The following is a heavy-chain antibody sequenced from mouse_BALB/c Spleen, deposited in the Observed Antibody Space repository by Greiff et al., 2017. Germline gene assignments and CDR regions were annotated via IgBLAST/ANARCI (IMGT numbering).Heavy chain of an antibody. V-gene: IGHV5-12-1*01. CDR2: ISSGGGST. CDR1: GFAFSSYD. CDR3: ARQGYYGSSHYFDY. J-gene: IGHJ2*01. Sequence: VQLQQSGGGLVKPGGSLKLSCAASGFAFSSYDMSWVRQTPEKRLEWVAYISSGGGSTYYPDTVKGRFTISRDNAKNTLYLQMSSLKSEDTAMYYCARQGYYGSSHYFDYWGQGTTLTVSS. D-gene: IGHD1-1*01.